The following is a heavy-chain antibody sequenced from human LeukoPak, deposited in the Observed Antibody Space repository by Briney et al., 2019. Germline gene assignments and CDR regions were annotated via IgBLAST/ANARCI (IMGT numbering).Heavy chain of an antibody. D-gene: IGHD4-23*01. J-gene: IGHJ3*02. Sequence: GGSLRLSCAASGFTFKTYWMHWVRQAPGKGLVWVSHSNSDGSSTSYADSVRGRFTISRDNAKNTLCLQMNSLRAEDTAVYYCARDLKGPVNDVFDMWGQGTMVTVSS. CDR1: GFTFKTYW. CDR2: SNSDGSST. CDR3: ARDLKGPVNDVFDM. V-gene: IGHV3-74*01.